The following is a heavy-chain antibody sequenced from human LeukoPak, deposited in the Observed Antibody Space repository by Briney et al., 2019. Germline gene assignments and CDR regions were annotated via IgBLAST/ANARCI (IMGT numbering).Heavy chain of an antibody. CDR2: INPNSGGT. V-gene: IGHV1-2*02. D-gene: IGHD2-15*01. Sequence: ASVKVSCKASGYTFTGYYMHWVRQAPGQGREWMGWINPNSGGTNYAQKFQGRVTMTRDTSISTAYMELSRLRSDDTAVYYCARDLRCSGGSCSDYWGQGTPVTVSS. CDR1: GYTFTGYY. CDR3: ARDLRCSGGSCSDY. J-gene: IGHJ4*02.